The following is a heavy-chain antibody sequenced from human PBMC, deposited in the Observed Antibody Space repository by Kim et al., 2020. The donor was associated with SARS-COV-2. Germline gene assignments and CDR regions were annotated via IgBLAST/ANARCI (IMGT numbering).Heavy chain of an antibody. CDR2: ISYDGSNK. CDR1: GFTFSSYG. Sequence: GGSLRLSCAASGFTFSSYGMHWVRQAPGKGLEWVAVISYDGSNKYYADSVKGRFTITRDNSKNTLYLQMNSLRAEDTAVYYCAKDQNYYGDYVVLDYWG. J-gene: IGHJ4*01. CDR3: AKDQNYYGDYVVLDY. V-gene: IGHV3-30*18. D-gene: IGHD4-17*01.